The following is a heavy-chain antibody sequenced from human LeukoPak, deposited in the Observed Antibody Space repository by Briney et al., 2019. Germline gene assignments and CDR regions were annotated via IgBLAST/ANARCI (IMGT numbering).Heavy chain of an antibody. J-gene: IGHJ4*02. CDR3: AHSGYSSGWYSYYFDY. D-gene: IGHD6-19*01. V-gene: IGHV4-39*07. CDR2: IYYSGST. Sequence: SETLSLTCTVSGGSISSSSYYWGWIRQPPGKGLEWIGSIYYSGSTYYNPSLKSRVTISVDTSKNQFSLKLSSVTAADTAVYYCAHSGYSSGWYSYYFDYWGQGTLVTVSS. CDR1: GGSISSSSYY.